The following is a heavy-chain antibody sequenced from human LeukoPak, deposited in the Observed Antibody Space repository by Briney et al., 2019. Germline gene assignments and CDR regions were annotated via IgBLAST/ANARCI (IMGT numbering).Heavy chain of an antibody. D-gene: IGHD5-18*01. CDR1: GFTFSSYE. J-gene: IGHJ4*02. Sequence: GGSLRLSCAASGFTFSSYEMNWVRQAPGKGLEWVSYISSSGSTIYYADSVKGRFTISRDNAKNSLYLQMNSLRAEDTAVYYCARAGYSYGFGFGDYWGQGTLVTVSS. CDR3: ARAGYSYGFGFGDY. V-gene: IGHV3-48*03. CDR2: ISSSGSTI.